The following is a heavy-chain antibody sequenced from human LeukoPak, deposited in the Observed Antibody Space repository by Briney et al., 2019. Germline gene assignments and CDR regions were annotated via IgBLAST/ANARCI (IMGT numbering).Heavy chain of an antibody. V-gene: IGHV1-3*01. J-gene: IGHJ3*02. D-gene: IGHD2-2*01. CDR2: INAGNGNT. CDR1: GYTFTSYA. Sequence: GASVKVSCKASGYTFTSYAMHWVRQAPGQRLEWMGWINAGNGNTKYSQKFQGRVTITRDTSASTAYMELSSLRSEDTAVYDCARDPFNPDCSSTSCPDAFDIWGQGTMVTVSS. CDR3: ARDPFNPDCSSTSCPDAFDI.